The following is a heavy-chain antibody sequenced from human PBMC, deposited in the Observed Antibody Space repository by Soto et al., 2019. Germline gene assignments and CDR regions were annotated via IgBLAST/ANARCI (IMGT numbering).Heavy chain of an antibody. CDR1: GGSISSGGYY. D-gene: IGHD3-22*01. CDR2: IYYSGST. Sequence: PSETLSLTCTVSGGSISSGGYYWSWIRQHPGKGLEWIGYIYYSGSTYYNPSLKSRVTISVDTSKNQFSLKLSSVTAADTAVYYCARVDYYYDSSAPGGYFDYWGQGTLVTVSP. J-gene: IGHJ4*02. CDR3: ARVDYYYDSSAPGGYFDY. V-gene: IGHV4-31*03.